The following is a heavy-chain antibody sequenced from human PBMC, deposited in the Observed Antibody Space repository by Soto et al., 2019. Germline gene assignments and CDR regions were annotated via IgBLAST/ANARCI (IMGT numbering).Heavy chain of an antibody. J-gene: IGHJ4*02. Sequence: EVQLLESGGGLVQPGGSLRLSCAASGFTFSSYAMSWVRQAPGKGLEWVSAISGSGGSTYYADSVKVRFTISRDNSKNTLHMQMNSLRPEDTVVYYCAKGGRGYSYYYWDYWGQGTLVTVSS. D-gene: IGHD5-18*01. CDR1: GFTFSSYA. V-gene: IGHV3-23*01. CDR2: ISGSGGST. CDR3: AKGGRGYSYYYWDY.